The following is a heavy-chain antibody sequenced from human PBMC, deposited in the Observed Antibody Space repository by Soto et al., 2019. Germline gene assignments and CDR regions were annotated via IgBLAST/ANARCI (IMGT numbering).Heavy chain of an antibody. CDR3: AKALYYYGSGSPDRIWYYYYYMDV. V-gene: IGHV3-23*01. CDR1: GFTFSSYA. J-gene: IGHJ6*03. CDR2: ISGSGGST. Sequence: GGSLRLSCAASGFTFSSYAMSWVRQAPGKGLEWVSAISGSGGSTYYADSVKGRFTISRDNSKNTLYLQMNSLRAEDTAVYYCAKALYYYGSGSPDRIWYYYYYMDVWGKGTTVTVSS. D-gene: IGHD3-10*01.